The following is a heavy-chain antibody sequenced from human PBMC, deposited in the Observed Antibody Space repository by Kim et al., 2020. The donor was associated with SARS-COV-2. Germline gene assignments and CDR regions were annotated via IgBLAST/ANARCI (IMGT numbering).Heavy chain of an antibody. J-gene: IGHJ6*02. D-gene: IGHD3-10*01. CDR2: IIPIFGTA. V-gene: IGHV1-69*13. Sequence: SVKVSCKASGGTFSSYAISWVRQAPGQGLEWMGGIIPIFGTANYAQKFQGRVTITADESTSTAYMELSSLRSEDTAVYYCARGTKLLWFGELFYGMDVWGQGTTVTVSS. CDR1: GGTFSSYA. CDR3: ARGTKLLWFGELFYGMDV.